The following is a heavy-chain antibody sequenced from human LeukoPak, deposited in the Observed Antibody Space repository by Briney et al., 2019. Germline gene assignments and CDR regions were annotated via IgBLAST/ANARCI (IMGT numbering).Heavy chain of an antibody. V-gene: IGHV3-23*01. Sequence: GGSLRLSCVASGFSFNNYAMNWVRKAPGKGLEWVSLIIGSSGTTFYADSVKGRFTTSRDKSKSTLYLQMNSLRAEDTAVYYCAKGAYDYIEIAYFDYWGQGSLVTVSS. J-gene: IGHJ4*02. CDR3: AKGAYDYIEIAYFDY. CDR2: IIGSSGTT. CDR1: GFSFNNYA. D-gene: IGHD5-12*01.